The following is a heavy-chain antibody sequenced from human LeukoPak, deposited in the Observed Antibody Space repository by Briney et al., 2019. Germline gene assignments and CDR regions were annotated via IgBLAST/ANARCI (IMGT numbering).Heavy chain of an antibody. J-gene: IGHJ4*02. CDR1: GFFFSDYY. Sequence: GGSLRLSCAASGFFFSDYYMHWVRQAPGKGLVWVSHINGDGSNVNYADSVKGRFTISRDNAKNTLYLQMNSLRGEDTALYYCGRGKSPAAVDDWGQGTLVTVPS. D-gene: IGHD2-2*01. CDR2: INGDGSNV. CDR3: GRGKSPAAVDD. V-gene: IGHV3-74*01.